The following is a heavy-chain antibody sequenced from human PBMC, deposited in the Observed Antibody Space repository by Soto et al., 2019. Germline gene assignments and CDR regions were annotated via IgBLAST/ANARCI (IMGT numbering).Heavy chain of an antibody. CDR1: GGSVRSGSYY. CDR3: ARPRRRGSGYSYFDY. V-gene: IGHV4-61*01. Sequence: ETLSLTCSVSGGSVRSGSYYWTWIRQPPGKGLEWIGYIYQSGTTNYNASLKGRFTISRDNAKNSLYLQMNSLRAEDTAVYYCARPRRRGSGYSYFDYWGQGTLVT. D-gene: IGHD3-3*01. CDR2: IYQSGTT. J-gene: IGHJ4*02.